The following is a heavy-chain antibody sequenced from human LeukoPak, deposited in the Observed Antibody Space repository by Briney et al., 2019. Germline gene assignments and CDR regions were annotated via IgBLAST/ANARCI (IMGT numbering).Heavy chain of an antibody. V-gene: IGHV4-34*01. J-gene: IGHJ4*03. D-gene: IGHD5-24*01. CDR2: IEHRGDT. Sequence: SETLSLTCAVYGGSFSPYYWSWIRQSPGKGLEWIAEIEHRGDTNYNPSVKSRVTISIDTSKNQFSLNMRSLSAADTAVYYCARGATISETGYFDFWGQGTLVTVSS. CDR3: ARGATISETGYFDF. CDR1: GGSFSPYY.